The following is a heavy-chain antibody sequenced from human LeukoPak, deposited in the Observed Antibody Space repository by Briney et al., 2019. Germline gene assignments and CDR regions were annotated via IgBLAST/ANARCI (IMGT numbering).Heavy chain of an antibody. V-gene: IGHV1-58*01. CDR3: ARFPYSSGWYFDY. J-gene: IGHJ4*02. D-gene: IGHD6-19*01. CDR2: IVVGSGNT. Sequence: SVKVSCKASGFTFTSSAVQWVRQARGQRLEWIGWIVVGSGNTNYAQKFQERVTITRDMSTSTAYMELSRLRSDDTAVYYCARFPYSSGWYFDYWGQGTLVTVSS. CDR1: GFTFTSSA.